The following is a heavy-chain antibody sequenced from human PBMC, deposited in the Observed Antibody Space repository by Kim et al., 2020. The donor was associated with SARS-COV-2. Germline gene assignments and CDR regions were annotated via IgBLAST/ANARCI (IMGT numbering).Heavy chain of an antibody. J-gene: IGHJ4*02. V-gene: IGHV3-23*01. D-gene: IGHD3-3*01. CDR2: ITDSGDKT. CDR1: GFAFSTYA. CDR3: AKRDYPDNDFYPLFDF. Sequence: GSLRLSCAASGFAFSTYAMSWVRQAPGKGLEWVSGITDSGDKTYYAESVKGRFTISRDNSKNTLYLQMNSLRAEDAAIYYCAKRDYPDNDFYPLFDFWGQGTLVTVSS.